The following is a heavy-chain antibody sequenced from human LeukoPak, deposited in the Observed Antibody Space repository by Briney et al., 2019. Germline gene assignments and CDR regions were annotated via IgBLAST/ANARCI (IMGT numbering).Heavy chain of an antibody. CDR3: ARGGRALVTAYYFDY. J-gene: IGHJ4*02. D-gene: IGHD3-9*01. CDR2: ISSSSSTI. V-gene: IGHV3-48*01. Sequence: GGSLRLSCAASGFTFSSYSMNWVRQAPGKGLEWVSYISSSSSTIYYADSVKGRFTISRDNAKNSLYLQMNSLRAEDTAVYYCARGGRALVTAYYFDYWGQGTLVTVSS. CDR1: GFTFSSYS.